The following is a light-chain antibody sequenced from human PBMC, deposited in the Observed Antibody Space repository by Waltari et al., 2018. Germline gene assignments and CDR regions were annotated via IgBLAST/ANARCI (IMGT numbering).Light chain of an antibody. CDR1: QSVSSY. V-gene: IGKV3-11*01. CDR3: QQRSNWWT. J-gene: IGKJ1*01. Sequence: EIVLTQSPATLPLSPGERPTLSCRASQSVSSYLAWYQQKPGQAPRLLIYDASNRATGIPARFSGSGSGTDFTLTISSLEPEDFAVYYCQQRSNWWTFGQGTKVEIK. CDR2: DAS.